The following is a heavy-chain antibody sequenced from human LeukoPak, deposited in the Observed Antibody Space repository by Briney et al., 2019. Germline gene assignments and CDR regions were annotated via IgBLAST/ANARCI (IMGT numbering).Heavy chain of an antibody. V-gene: IGHV3-23*01. D-gene: IGHD5-12*01. Sequence: GRSLRLSCAASGFTFSSYAMSWVRQAPGKGLEWVSAISGSGGSTYYADSVRGRFTISRDNSKNTLYLQMNSLRAEDTAVYYCAKDDRIYSYYYFDYWGQGTLVTVSS. CDR1: GFTFSSYA. CDR3: AKDDRIYSYYYFDY. CDR2: ISGSGGST. J-gene: IGHJ4*02.